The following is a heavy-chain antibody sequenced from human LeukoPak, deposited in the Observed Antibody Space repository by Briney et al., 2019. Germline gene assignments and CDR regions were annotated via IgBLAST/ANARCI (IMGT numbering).Heavy chain of an antibody. V-gene: IGHV3-30*03. J-gene: IGHJ5*02. CDR3: ARPAAHGDSGEKFGIDL. CDR1: GFVFKDYA. CDR2: ISDIESDT. D-gene: IGHD2-21*01. Sequence: PGESLRLSCTASGFVFKDYAIHWLRQVPGKGLEWLALISDIESDTHYGASIKGRFSVSRDNSRDVVCLQMNSLTMKDTGVYFCARPAAHGDSGEKFGIDLGGEGVLVTVS.